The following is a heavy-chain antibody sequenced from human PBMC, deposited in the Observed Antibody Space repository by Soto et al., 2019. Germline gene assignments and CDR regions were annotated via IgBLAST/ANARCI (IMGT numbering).Heavy chain of an antibody. CDR3: AKGSNLDY. Sequence: EVQLLESGGGLVQPGGSLRLSCAASGFTISSYAMTWVRQAPGKGLEWVSAMSGSGGGTNYADSVKGRFTISRDTSKNTLYLQMNSLRAEDTAVYYCAKGSNLDYWGQGTLVTVSS. CDR1: GFTISSYA. CDR2: MSGSGGGT. J-gene: IGHJ4*02. V-gene: IGHV3-23*01.